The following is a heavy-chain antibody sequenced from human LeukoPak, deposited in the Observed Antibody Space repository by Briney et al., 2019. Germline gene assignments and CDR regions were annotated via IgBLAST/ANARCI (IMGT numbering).Heavy chain of an antibody. CDR2: IDYRGRT. V-gene: IGHV4-59*08. D-gene: IGHD3-22*01. Sequence: SETLSLTCTVSDGSISSYCWSWIRQPPGKGLEWIGYIDYRGRTKYNPSLKSRVTMSLGTSRNQFSLKLTSVTAADTAVYYCASDNSGSYHPYYWGLGTLVTVSS. CDR3: ASDNSGSYHPYY. J-gene: IGHJ4*02. CDR1: DGSISSYC.